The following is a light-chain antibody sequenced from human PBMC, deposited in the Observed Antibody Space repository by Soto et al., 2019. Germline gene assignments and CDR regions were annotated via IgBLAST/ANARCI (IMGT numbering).Light chain of an antibody. CDR1: QSVSTY. Sequence: DIQMTQSPSSLSASVGDRVTITCRASQSVSTYLNWYQQTSGKAPKLLIHGTSTLQSGVPSRFSGSGSGTYFRLTIHSLQPEDFGTYYCQQSYSNPTFGQGTKVEIK. J-gene: IGKJ1*01. CDR3: QQSYSNPT. CDR2: GTS. V-gene: IGKV1-39*01.